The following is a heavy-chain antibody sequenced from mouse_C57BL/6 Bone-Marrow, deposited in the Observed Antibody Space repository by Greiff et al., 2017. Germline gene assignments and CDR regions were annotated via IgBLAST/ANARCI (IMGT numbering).Heavy chain of an antibody. CDR1: GYAFTNYL. CDR2: INPGSGGT. V-gene: IGHV1-54*01. Sequence: QVQLQQSGAELVRPGTSVKVSCKASGYAFTNYLIEWVKQRPGQGLEWIGVINPGSGGTNYNEKFKGKATLTADTSSSTAYMQLSSLASEDSAVWYWARGDDGYPDRGEGTLGTVS. J-gene: IGHJ3*01. CDR3: ARGDDGYPD. D-gene: IGHD2-3*01.